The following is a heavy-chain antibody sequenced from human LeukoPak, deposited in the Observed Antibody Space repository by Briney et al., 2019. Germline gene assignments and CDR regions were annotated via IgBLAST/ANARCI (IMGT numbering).Heavy chain of an antibody. V-gene: IGHV3-23*01. CDR2: ISSSGGDT. D-gene: IGHD1-1*01. J-gene: IGHJ4*02. Sequence: EGSLRLSCAASGFTFRSYAMTWVRRAPGKGLEWVSAISSSGGDTYYADSVKGRFTISRDNSKNTLYLQMNSLRVDDTAVYYCVKDRPNWPIDYWGQGTLVTVSS. CDR3: VKDRPNWPIDY. CDR1: GFTFRSYA.